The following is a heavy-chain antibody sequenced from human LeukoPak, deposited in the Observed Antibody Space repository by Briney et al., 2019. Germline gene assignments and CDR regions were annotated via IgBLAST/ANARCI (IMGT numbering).Heavy chain of an antibody. V-gene: IGHV4-34*01. CDR2: ISHGGIT. D-gene: IGHD6-19*01. CDR1: GGSFSGYY. J-gene: IGHJ6*03. Sequence: PSETLSLTCVVYGGSFSGYYLSCIRQAPGKGLEWIGEISHGGITKYNPSLTSRVTISVDSSKKQLSLNLTSVTAADTAVYYCARGIAVAVDYYYYYMDVWGKGTTVTVSS. CDR3: ARGIAVAVDYYYYYMDV.